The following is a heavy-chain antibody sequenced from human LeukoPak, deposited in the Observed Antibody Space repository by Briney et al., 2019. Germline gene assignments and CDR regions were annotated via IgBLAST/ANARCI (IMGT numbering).Heavy chain of an antibody. J-gene: IGHJ3*01. V-gene: IGHV4-38-2*01. Sequence: SETLSLTCAVSGYSISSGYYWGWIRQSPGKGLEWIATIFHSGSIYYNPSLKSRVTLSVDTSKNQFSLRLKSVTAADTALYYCARMGVSYYYDSSTYYPTAFDVWGQGTMVSVSS. CDR3: ARMGVSYYYDSSTYYPTAFDV. D-gene: IGHD3-22*01. CDR1: GYSISSGYY. CDR2: IFHSGSI.